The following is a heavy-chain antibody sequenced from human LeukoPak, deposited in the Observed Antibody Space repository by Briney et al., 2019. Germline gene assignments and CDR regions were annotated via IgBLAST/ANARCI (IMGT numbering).Heavy chain of an antibody. CDR1: GFTFSDYA. V-gene: IGHV3-23*01. J-gene: IGHJ5*02. D-gene: IGHD2-15*01. CDR2: FSGSGDRT. Sequence: PGGSLRLSCTASGFTFSDYAMTWVRLAPGKGLEWVSSFSGSGDRTYYADSVKGRFTVSRDNSKNTLYLQMNSLRAEDTAVYYCAKGTRDGSPFDPWGQGTLVTVSS. CDR3: AKGTRDGSPFDP.